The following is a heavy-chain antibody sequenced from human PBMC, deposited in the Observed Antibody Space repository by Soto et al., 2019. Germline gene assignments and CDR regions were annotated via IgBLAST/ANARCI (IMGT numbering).Heavy chain of an antibody. CDR3: AISPDPVMWGN. V-gene: IGHV1-8*01. J-gene: IGHJ4*02. CDR2: MSPDSGHT. D-gene: IGHD3-16*01. Sequence: ASVKVSCKTSGYSFSSYDINWVRQATGQGLEWMGWMSPDSGHTGYAQSFQGRVTMTWNISISTAYMELTSLRSEDTAVYFCAISPDPVMWGNCGQGTLVTVSS. CDR1: GYSFSSYD.